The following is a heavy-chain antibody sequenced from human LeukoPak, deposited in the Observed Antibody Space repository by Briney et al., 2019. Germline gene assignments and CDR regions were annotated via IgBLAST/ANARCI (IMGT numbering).Heavy chain of an antibody. CDR1: SGSVTSTNW. J-gene: IGHJ4*02. CDR3: AREGGFYRPLDY. D-gene: IGHD3-3*01. Sequence: SETLSLTCDVSSGSVTSTNWWTWFRQPPGKGLEWIGEVHLDGRTNYNPSLKSRLIMSVDLPENHISLKLASVTAADTAVYYCAREGGFYRPLDYSGQGTLVTVSS. CDR2: VHLDGRT. V-gene: IGHV4-4*02.